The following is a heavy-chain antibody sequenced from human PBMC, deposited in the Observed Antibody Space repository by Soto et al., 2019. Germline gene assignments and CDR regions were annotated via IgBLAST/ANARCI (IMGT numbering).Heavy chain of an antibody. CDR2: ISSSSSYI. CDR1: GFTFSSYS. Sequence: ESGGGLVKPGGSLRLSCAASGFTFSSYSMNWVRQAPGKGLEWVSSISSSSSYIYYADSVKGRFTISRDNAKNSLYLQMNSLRAEDTAVYYCARGGLDYYDSSGHNFDYWGQGTLVTVSS. V-gene: IGHV3-21*01. D-gene: IGHD3-22*01. J-gene: IGHJ4*02. CDR3: ARGGLDYYDSSGHNFDY.